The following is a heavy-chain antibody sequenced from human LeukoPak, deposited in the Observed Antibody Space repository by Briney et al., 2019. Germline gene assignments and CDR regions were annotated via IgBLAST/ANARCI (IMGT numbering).Heavy chain of an antibody. V-gene: IGHV3-23*01. J-gene: IGHJ4*02. CDR1: GFSFSSNA. CDR2: ISGSGDST. CDR3: AKAVGGTLDY. Sequence: PGGSLRLSCAASGFSFSSNAMNWVRQAPGKGLEWVSVISGSGDSTYYTDSVKGRFTISRDNSKNTLFLQMNSLRPEDTALYYRAKAVGGTLDYWGQGTLVTVSS. D-gene: IGHD6-19*01.